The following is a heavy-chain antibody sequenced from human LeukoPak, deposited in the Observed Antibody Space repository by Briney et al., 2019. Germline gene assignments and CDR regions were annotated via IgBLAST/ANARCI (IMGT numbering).Heavy chain of an antibody. CDR3: ARMAGPYCSSTSCHLDY. V-gene: IGHV3-11*01. J-gene: IGHJ4*02. CDR2: ISSSGSTI. CDR1: GFTFSDYC. D-gene: IGHD2-2*01. Sequence: GGSLRLSCAASGFTFSDYCMSWIRQAPGKGLEWVSYISSSGSTIYYADSVKGRFTISRDNAKNSLYLQMNSLRAEDTAVYYCARMAGPYCSSTSCHLDYWGQGTLVTVSS.